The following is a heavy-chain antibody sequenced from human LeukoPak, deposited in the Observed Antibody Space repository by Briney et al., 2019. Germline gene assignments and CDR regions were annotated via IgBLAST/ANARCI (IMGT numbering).Heavy chain of an antibody. CDR3: ASQTDHYYDSSGYYYVDY. Sequence: PGRSLRLSCAASGFTFSSYSMNWVRQAPGKGLEWVSSISSSSSYIYYADSVKGRFTISRDNAKNSLYLQMNSLRAEDTAVYYCASQTDHYYDSSGYYYVDYWGQGTLVTVSS. CDR2: ISSSSSYI. CDR1: GFTFSSYS. V-gene: IGHV3-21*01. J-gene: IGHJ4*02. D-gene: IGHD3-22*01.